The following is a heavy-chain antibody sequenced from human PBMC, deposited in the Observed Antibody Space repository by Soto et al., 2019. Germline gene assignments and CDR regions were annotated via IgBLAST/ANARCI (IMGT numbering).Heavy chain of an antibody. CDR2: ISYDGSNK. CDR1: GFTFSSYA. J-gene: IGHJ6*02. D-gene: IGHD6-25*01. V-gene: IGHV3-30*18. CDR3: AKDRRPNYYYGMDV. Sequence: QVQLVESGGGVVQPGRSLRLSCADSGFTFSSYAMHWVRQAPGKGLEWVAVISYDGSNKYYADSVKGRFTISRDNSKNTLYLQMNSLRAEDTAVYYCAKDRRPNYYYGMDVWGQGTTVTVSS.